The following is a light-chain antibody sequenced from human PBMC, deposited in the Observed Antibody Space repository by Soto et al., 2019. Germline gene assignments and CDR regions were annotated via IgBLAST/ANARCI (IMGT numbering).Light chain of an antibody. Sequence: DIQMTQSPSTLSASVGDRVTITYRASQNINTWLAWYQQKPGTAPKLLIHKASSLESGVPPRFSGSASGTEFTLTIGSLQPDDFATYYCHQYDTYPWTFGQGTKVEVK. CDR1: QNINTW. V-gene: IGKV1-5*03. CDR3: HQYDTYPWT. CDR2: KAS. J-gene: IGKJ1*01.